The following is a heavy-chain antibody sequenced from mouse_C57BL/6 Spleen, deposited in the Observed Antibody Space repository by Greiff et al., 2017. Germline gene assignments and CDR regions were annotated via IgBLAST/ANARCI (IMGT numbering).Heavy chain of an antibody. D-gene: IGHD1-1*01. Sequence: VKVVESGAELVKPGASVKMSCKASGYTFTTYPIEWMKQNHGKSLEWIGNFHPYNDDTKYNEKFKGKATLTVEKSSSTVYLELSRLTSDDSAVYYCASTTLVATGSFDYWGQGTTLTVSS. CDR2: FHPYNDDT. CDR1: GYTFTTYP. CDR3: ASTTLVATGSFDY. J-gene: IGHJ2*01. V-gene: IGHV1-47*01.